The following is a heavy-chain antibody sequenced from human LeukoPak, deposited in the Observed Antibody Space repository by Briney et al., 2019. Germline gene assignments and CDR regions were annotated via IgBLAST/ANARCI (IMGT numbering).Heavy chain of an antibody. Sequence: SETLSLTCVVYGGSFSGYYWSWVRQSPGKGLEWIGEINHSGSTNYNPSLKSRVTISVDTSKNQFSLKLSSVTAADTAVYYCARVVLRYFDWLSPYYFDYWGQGTLVTVSS. CDR3: ARVVLRYFDWLSPYYFDY. J-gene: IGHJ4*02. CDR1: GGSFSGYY. D-gene: IGHD3-9*01. V-gene: IGHV4-34*01. CDR2: INHSGST.